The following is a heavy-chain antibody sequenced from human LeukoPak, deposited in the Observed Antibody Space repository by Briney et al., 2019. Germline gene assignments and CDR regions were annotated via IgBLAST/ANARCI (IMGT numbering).Heavy chain of an antibody. CDR1: GGTFSSYA. CDR2: IIPILGIA. V-gene: IGHV1-69*04. J-gene: IGHJ5*02. CDR3: ARDTWIQPKWFDP. D-gene: IGHD5-18*01. Sequence: SVRVSCKASGGTFSSYAISWVRQAPGQGLEWMGRIIPILGIANYAQKFQGRVTITADKSTSTAYMELSSLRSEDTAVYYCARDTWIQPKWFDPWGQGTLVTVSS.